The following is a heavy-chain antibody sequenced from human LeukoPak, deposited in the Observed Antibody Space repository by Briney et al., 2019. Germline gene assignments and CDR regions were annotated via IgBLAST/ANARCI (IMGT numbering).Heavy chain of an antibody. CDR3: AKDPRYCRTTSCSPDGYFDY. D-gene: IGHD2-2*01. CDR2: ISYDGRDK. CDR1: GFNFYDYH. J-gene: IGHJ4*02. V-gene: IGHV3-30*18. Sequence: GGSLRLSCAAPGFNFYDYHMHWVRQAPGKGLEWVAIISYDGRDKFYADSVQGRFTISRDTSTNTLYLQMSSLKTEDSATYYCAKDPRYCRTTSCSPDGYFDYWGQGTLVTVSS.